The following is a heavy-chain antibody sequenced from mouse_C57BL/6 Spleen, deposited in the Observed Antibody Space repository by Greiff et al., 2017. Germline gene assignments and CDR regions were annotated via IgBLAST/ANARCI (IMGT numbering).Heavy chain of an antibody. J-gene: IGHJ2*01. CDR1: GYTFTSYW. Sequence: QVQLQQPGAELVRPGSSVKLSCKASGYTFTSYWMHWVKQRPIQGLEWIGNIDPSDSETHYNQKFKDKATLTVDKSSSTAYMRLSSLTSEDSAVYYCARGSYYGDFDYWGQGTTLTVSS. CDR3: ARGSYYGDFDY. CDR2: IDPSDSET. V-gene: IGHV1-52*01. D-gene: IGHD1-2*01.